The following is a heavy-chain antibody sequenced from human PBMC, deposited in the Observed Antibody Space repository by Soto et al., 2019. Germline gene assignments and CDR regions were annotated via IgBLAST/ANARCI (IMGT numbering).Heavy chain of an antibody. V-gene: IGHV4-30-4*01. CDR2: IYYSGST. Sequence: SETLSLTCTVSGGSISSGDYYWSWIRQPPGKGLEWIGYIYYSGSTYYNPSLKSRVTISVDTSKNQFSLKLSSVTAADTSVYYCARAGPSYQIIAAAGRLFDYWGQGTLVTVSS. CDR3: ARAGPSYQIIAAAGRLFDY. J-gene: IGHJ4*02. CDR1: GGSISSGDYY. D-gene: IGHD6-13*01.